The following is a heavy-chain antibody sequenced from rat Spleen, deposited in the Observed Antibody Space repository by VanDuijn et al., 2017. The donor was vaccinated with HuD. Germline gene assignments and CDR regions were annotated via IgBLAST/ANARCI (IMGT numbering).Heavy chain of an antibody. J-gene: IGHJ4*01. CDR2: MRYDGVT. V-gene: IGHV2S30*01. CDR3: TRDRPGAYYVMDA. CDR1: GFSLSNYG. Sequence: QVQLKESGPGLVQPSQPLSLTCTVSGFSLSNYGVISVRQPPGKGLEWMGSMRYDGVTYYNSALKSRLSISRDTSKNQLFLKMNSLQTDDTAIYYCTRDRPGAYYVMDAWGQGASVTVSS. D-gene: IGHD1-4*01.